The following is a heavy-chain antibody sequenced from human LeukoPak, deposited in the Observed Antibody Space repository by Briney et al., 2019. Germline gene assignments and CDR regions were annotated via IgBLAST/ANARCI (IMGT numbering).Heavy chain of an antibody. CDR2: ISSNGGST. CDR1: GFTFSSYA. CDR3: AANYDSSGYIAGY. D-gene: IGHD3-22*01. J-gene: IGHJ4*02. Sequence: GGSLRLSCAASGFTFSSYAMHWVRQAPGKGLEYVSAISSNGGSTYYADSVRGRFTISRDNSKNTMYLQMGSLRAEDTAVYYCAANYDSSGYIAGYWGQGTLVTVSS. V-gene: IGHV3-64*02.